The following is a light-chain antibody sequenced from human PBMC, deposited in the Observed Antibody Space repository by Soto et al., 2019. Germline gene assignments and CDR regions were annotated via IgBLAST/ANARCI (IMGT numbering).Light chain of an antibody. CDR2: DVS. Sequence: QSALTQPASVSGSPGQSIIISCTGTSSDVGSYNYVSWYQHHPGKAPKFMIYDVSNRPSGVSNRFSGSKSGNTASLTISGPPGWDGADYYCSFLPTRGPPVFGSGTK. CDR3: SFLPTRGPPV. J-gene: IGLJ1*01. CDR1: SSDVGSYNY. V-gene: IGLV2-14*03.